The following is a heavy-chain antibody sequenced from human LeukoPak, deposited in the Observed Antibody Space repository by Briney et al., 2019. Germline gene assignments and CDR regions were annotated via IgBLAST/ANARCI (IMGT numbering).Heavy chain of an antibody. CDR1: GGSISSSSYY. V-gene: IGHV4-39*01. D-gene: IGHD3-22*01. Sequence: PSETLSPTCTVSGGSISSSSYYWGWIRQPPGKGLEWIGSIYYSGSTYYNPSLKSRVTISVDTSKNQFSLKLSSVTAADTAVYYCARIPYYYDSSGYTPEFDPWGQGSLVTVSS. J-gene: IGHJ5*02. CDR2: IYYSGST. CDR3: ARIPYYYDSSGYTPEFDP.